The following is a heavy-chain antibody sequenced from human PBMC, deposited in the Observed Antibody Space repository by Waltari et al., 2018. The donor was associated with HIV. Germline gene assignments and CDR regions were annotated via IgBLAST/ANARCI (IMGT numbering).Heavy chain of an antibody. CDR2: ISNSANTI. CDR1: GFSFSSYS. V-gene: IGHV3-48*01. CDR3: ARARGYSYGYEDY. D-gene: IGHD5-18*01. Sequence: EVQLVESGGDLVQPGGSLRLSCAASGFSFSSYSMNWVRQAPGKGLEWISYISNSANTIDYADSVKGGFTISRDKGKNSLSLQMHSLRAEDTAVYYCARARGYSYGYEDYWGQGALVTVSS. J-gene: IGHJ4*02.